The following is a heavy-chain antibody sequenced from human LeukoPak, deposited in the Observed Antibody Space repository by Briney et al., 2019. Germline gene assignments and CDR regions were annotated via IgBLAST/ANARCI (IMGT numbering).Heavy chain of an antibody. CDR3: AREPWSGYFDY. CDR1: GGSISSGGYY. J-gene: IGHJ4*02. Sequence: SETLSLTCTVPGGSISSGGYYWSWIRQHPGKGLEWIGYIYYSGSTYYNPSLKSRVTISVDTSKNQFSLKLSSVTAADTAVYYCAREPWSGYFDYWGQGTLVTVSS. V-gene: IGHV4-31*03. D-gene: IGHD3-3*01. CDR2: IYYSGST.